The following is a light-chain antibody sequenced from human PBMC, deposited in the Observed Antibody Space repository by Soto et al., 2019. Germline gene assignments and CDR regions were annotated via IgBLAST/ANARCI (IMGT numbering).Light chain of an antibody. CDR3: QHSYNTPTWT. CDR2: DAS. V-gene: IGKV1-39*01. Sequence: DIQMTQSPSSLSASVGDRVTITCRASQSISRYLNWYQQKPGKAPKLLIYDASSLHSGVPSRFSGSGSGTDFTLTISSLQPEDFATYYCQHSYNTPTWTFGQGTKVEV. CDR1: QSISRY. J-gene: IGKJ1*01.